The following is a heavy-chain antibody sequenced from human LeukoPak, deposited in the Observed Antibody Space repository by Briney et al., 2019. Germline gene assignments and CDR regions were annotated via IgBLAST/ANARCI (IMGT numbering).Heavy chain of an antibody. CDR2: INHSGST. V-gene: IGHV4-34*01. Sequence: PSETLSLTCAVYGGSFSGYYWSWIRQPPGKGLEWIGEINHSGSTNYNPSLKIRVTISVDTSKNQLSLKLSSVTAADTAVYYCARGRRYYYDSSGYYPIYYFDYWGQGTLVTVSS. D-gene: IGHD3-22*01. CDR3: ARGRRYYYDSSGYYPIYYFDY. J-gene: IGHJ4*02. CDR1: GGSFSGYY.